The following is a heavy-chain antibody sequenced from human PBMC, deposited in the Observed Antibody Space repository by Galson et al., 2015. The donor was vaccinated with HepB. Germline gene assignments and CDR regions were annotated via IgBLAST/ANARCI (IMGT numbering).Heavy chain of an antibody. CDR1: GGSISSANW. CDR2: KYHSGSA. Sequence: SETLSLTCAVSGGSISSANWWTRDRQSPGKGLEWIGEKYHSGSANYNPSLKSRVTISVDKSNNHFSLRLTSVTAADTAVYYCARGLWLGESSYGMDVWGQGTTVTVSS. J-gene: IGHJ6*02. V-gene: IGHV4-4*02. D-gene: IGHD3-10*01. CDR3: ARGLWLGESSYGMDV.